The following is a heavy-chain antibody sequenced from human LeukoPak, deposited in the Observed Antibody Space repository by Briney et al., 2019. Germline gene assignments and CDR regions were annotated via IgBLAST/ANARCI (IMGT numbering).Heavy chain of an antibody. Sequence: GGSLRLSCAASGFTFSSYAMSWVRQAPGKGLEWVSAISSTGGTTAYADSVKGRFTISRDNSRNTLYLQMNSLRAEDTAVYYCARADRYGTTWYGRVDYWGQGTLVTVSS. V-gene: IGHV3-23*01. CDR3: ARADRYGTTWYGRVDY. D-gene: IGHD6-13*01. CDR1: GFTFSSYA. CDR2: ISSTGGTT. J-gene: IGHJ4*02.